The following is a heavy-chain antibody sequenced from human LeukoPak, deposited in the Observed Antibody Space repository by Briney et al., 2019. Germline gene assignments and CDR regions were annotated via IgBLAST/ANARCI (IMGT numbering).Heavy chain of an antibody. D-gene: IGHD3-9*01. Sequence: GGSLRLSCAASGFTFSSYAMSWVRQAPGKGLEWVSAISGSGGSTYYADSVKGRFTISRDNSKNTLYLQMNSLRDEDTAVYYCARSYYDILTGYFNWFDPWGQGTLVTVSS. CDR2: ISGSGGST. CDR1: GFTFSSYA. V-gene: IGHV3-23*01. J-gene: IGHJ5*02. CDR3: ARSYYDILTGYFNWFDP.